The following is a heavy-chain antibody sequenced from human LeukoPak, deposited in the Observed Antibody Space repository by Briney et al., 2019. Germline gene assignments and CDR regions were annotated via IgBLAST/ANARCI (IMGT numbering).Heavy chain of an antibody. D-gene: IGHD3-3*01. J-gene: IGHJ4*02. CDR3: ARKPPVYDFWSGYADY. V-gene: IGHV4-34*01. CDR2: INHSGST. CDR1: GGPFSGYY. Sequence: SSETLSLTCAVYGGPFSGYYWSWIRQPPGKGLEWIGEINHSGSTNYNPSLKSRVTISVDTSKNQFSLKLSSVTAADTAVYYCARKPPVYDFWSGYADYWGQGTLVTVSS.